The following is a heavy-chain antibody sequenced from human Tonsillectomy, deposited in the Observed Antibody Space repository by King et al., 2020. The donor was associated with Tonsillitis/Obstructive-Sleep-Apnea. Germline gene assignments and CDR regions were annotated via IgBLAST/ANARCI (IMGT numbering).Heavy chain of an antibody. J-gene: IGHJ3*01. Sequence: VQLVESGGGVVQPGRSLRLSCAASAFTFSNYAMHWVRQAPGKGLEWVAFISYDGRDKFYADSVKGRFTISRDNSKNTLSLQMNSLRVEDTAVYYCAREGDIAAAGSLGAFDFWGQGTMVTVSS. CDR1: AFTFSNYA. D-gene: IGHD6-13*01. CDR2: ISYDGRDK. V-gene: IGHV3-30*04. CDR3: AREGDIAAAGSLGAFDF.